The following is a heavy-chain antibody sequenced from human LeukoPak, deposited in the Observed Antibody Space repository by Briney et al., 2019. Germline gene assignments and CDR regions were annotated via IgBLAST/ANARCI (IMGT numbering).Heavy chain of an antibody. Sequence: AASVKVSCKASGYTFTSYGFSWVRPAPGQGLKWMGWISGYNGNTHYAQRFQGRVTMTTDTSTSTAYMELRSLRSDDAAMYYCASWVGSSYNDYWGQGTLVTVSS. V-gene: IGHV1-18*01. CDR3: ASWVGSSYNDY. J-gene: IGHJ4*02. CDR2: ISGYNGNT. D-gene: IGHD1-14*01. CDR1: GYTFTSYG.